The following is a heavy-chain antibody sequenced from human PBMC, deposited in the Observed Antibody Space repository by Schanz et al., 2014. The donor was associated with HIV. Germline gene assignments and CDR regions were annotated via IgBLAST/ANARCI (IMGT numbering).Heavy chain of an antibody. CDR2: ISTYNGNT. CDR1: GYTFTSYG. D-gene: IGHD2-15*01. J-gene: IGHJ4*02. CDR3: ARVNKDIGGYYFDY. V-gene: IGHV1-18*01. Sequence: QVQLVLSGAEVKRPGASVKVSCKASGYTFTSYGITWVRQAPGQGLEWMGWISTYNGNTIYAQKFQGRVTMTTDTSTSTAYMELRSLRSDDTAVYYCARVNKDIGGYYFDYWGQGILVTVSS.